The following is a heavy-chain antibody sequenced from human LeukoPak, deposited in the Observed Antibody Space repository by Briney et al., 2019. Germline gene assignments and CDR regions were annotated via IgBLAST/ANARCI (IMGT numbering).Heavy chain of an antibody. CDR3: ARVTQNYDILTGYYPYYFDY. Sequence: PSETLSLTCAVSGYSISSGYYWGWIRQPPGKGLEWIGYIYYSGSTNYNPSLKSRVTISVHTSKNQFPLKLRSVTAADPAVYYCARVTQNYDILTGYYPYYFDYWGQGTLVTVSS. J-gene: IGHJ4*02. V-gene: IGHV4-38-2*01. CDR1: GYSISSGYY. CDR2: IYYSGST. D-gene: IGHD3-9*01.